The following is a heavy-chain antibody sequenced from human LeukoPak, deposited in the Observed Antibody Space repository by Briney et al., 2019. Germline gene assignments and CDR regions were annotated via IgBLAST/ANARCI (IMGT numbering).Heavy chain of an antibody. CDR2: ISYSGNT. CDR3: ARHEEDTAYY. J-gene: IGHJ4*02. D-gene: IGHD5-18*01. V-gene: IGHV4-39*01. CDR1: GDSISSSNYY. Sequence: SETLSLTCTVSGDSISSSNYYWGWIRQPPGKGLEWIGSISYSGNTYYNPSLKSRVTISVDTSKNQFSLKLSSVTAADTAVYYCARHEEDTAYYWGQGTLVTVSS.